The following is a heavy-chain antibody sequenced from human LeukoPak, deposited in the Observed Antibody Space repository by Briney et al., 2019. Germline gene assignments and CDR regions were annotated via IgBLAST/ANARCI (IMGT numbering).Heavy chain of an antibody. D-gene: IGHD3-22*01. CDR1: GFTFSSYA. J-gene: IGHJ4*02. CDR2: ISYDGSNK. CDR3: ARDPRRGGSSGYLLY. V-gene: IGHV3-30-3*01. Sequence: GGPLRLSCAASGFTFSSYAMHWVRQAPGKGLEWGAVISYDGSNKYYADSVKGRFTISRDNSKNTLYLQMNSLRAEDTSVYYCARDPRRGGSSGYLLYWGQGTLVTVSS.